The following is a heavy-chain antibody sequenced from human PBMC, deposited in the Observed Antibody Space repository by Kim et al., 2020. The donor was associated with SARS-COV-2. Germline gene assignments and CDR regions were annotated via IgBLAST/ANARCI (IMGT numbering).Heavy chain of an antibody. V-gene: IGHV3-21*01. D-gene: IGHD5-18*01. J-gene: IGHJ4*02. CDR2: ISSSSSYI. CDR1: GFTFSSYS. Sequence: GGSLRLSCAASGFTFSSYSMNWVRQAPGKGLEWVSSISSSSSYIYYADSVKGRFTISRDNAKNSLYLQMNSLRAEDTAVYYCARLGRDTIKGDYWGQGTLVTVSS. CDR3: ARLGRDTIKGDY.